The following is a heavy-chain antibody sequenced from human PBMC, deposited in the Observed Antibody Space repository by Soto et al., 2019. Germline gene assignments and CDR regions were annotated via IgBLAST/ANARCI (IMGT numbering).Heavy chain of an antibody. J-gene: IGHJ2*01. V-gene: IGHV4-39*07. CDR3: ARAPPEARWYFDL. Sequence: SETLSLTCTVSGGSISSSSYYWGWIRQPPGKGLEWIGSIYYSGSTYYNPSLKSRVTISVDTSKNQFSLKLSSVTAADTAVYYCARAPPEARWYFDLWGRGTLVTVSS. CDR1: GGSISSSSYY. CDR2: IYYSGST.